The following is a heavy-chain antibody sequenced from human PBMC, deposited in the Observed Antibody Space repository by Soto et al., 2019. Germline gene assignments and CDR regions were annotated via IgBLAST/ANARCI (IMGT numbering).Heavy chain of an antibody. CDR1: GGTFSSYA. CDR2: IIPIFGTA. Sequence: QVQLVQSGAEVKKPGSSVKVSCKASGGTFSSYAISWVRQAPGQGLEWVGGIIPIFGTANYAQKFQGRVTITADESTSRAYMELSSLRSEDTAVYYCARHTTVVTHEAFDICGQGTMVTVSS. V-gene: IGHV1-69*01. D-gene: IGHD4-17*01. CDR3: ARHTTVVTHEAFDI. J-gene: IGHJ3*02.